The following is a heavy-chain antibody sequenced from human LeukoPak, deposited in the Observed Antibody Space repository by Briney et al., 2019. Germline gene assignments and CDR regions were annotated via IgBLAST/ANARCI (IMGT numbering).Heavy chain of an antibody. D-gene: IGHD3-10*01. Sequence: SETLSLTCTVSDGSISSSNYYWGWIRQPPGKGLEWIGSIYYSGSTFYNPSLKSRVTISVDTSKNQFSLKLSSVTAADTAVYYCATDYSSGNIWGQGTLVTVSS. CDR1: DGSISSSNYY. CDR2: IYYSGST. J-gene: IGHJ4*02. V-gene: IGHV4-39*01. CDR3: ATDYSSGNI.